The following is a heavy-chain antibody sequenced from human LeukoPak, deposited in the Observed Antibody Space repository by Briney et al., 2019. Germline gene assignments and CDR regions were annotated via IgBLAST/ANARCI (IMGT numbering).Heavy chain of an antibody. D-gene: IGHD3-22*01. Sequence: PGGSLRLSCAASGFTFDDNGMSWVRQAPGKGLEWVSVIYSGGSTYYADSVKGRFTISRDNSKNTLYLQMNSLRAEDTAVYYCAREVYYYDSSGSYFDYWGQGTLVTVSS. CDR1: GFTFDDNG. CDR3: AREVYYYDSSGSYFDY. CDR2: IYSGGST. J-gene: IGHJ4*02. V-gene: IGHV3-53*01.